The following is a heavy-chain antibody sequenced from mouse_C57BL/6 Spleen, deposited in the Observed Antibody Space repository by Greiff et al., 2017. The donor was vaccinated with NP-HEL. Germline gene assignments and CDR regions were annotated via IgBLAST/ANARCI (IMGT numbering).Heavy chain of an antibody. J-gene: IGHJ4*01. CDR1: GFTFTDYY. V-gene: IGHV7-3*01. CDR3: ARYYYGSSHAYYAMDY. Sequence: DVMLVESGGGLVQPGGSLSLSCAASGFTFTDYYMSWVRQPPGKALEWLGFIRIKANGYTTEYSASVKGRFTISRDNSQSILYLQMNALRAEDSATYYCARYYYGSSHAYYAMDYWGQGTSVTVSS. CDR2: IRIKANGYTT. D-gene: IGHD1-1*01.